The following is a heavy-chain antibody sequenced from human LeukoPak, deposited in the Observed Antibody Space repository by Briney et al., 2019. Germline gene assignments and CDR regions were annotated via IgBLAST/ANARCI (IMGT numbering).Heavy chain of an antibody. Sequence: KPSKTLSLTCTVSGGSISTYYWSWIRQPPGKGLEWIGYIYYSGSTNYNPSLKSRVTISVDTSKTQFSLKLSSVTAADTAVYYCARGTRQSSNHYFDYWGQGTLVTVSS. J-gene: IGHJ4*02. V-gene: IGHV4-59*01. CDR3: ARGTRQSSNHYFDY. D-gene: IGHD4-11*01. CDR2: IYYSGST. CDR1: GGSISTYY.